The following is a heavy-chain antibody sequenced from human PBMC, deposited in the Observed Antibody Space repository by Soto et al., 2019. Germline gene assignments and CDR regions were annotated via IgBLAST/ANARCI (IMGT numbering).Heavy chain of an antibody. V-gene: IGHV4-30-2*01. D-gene: IGHD3-10*01. CDR2: IYHSGST. Sequence: SETLSLTCAVSGGSISSGGYSWSWIRQPPGKGLEWIGYIYHSGSTYYNPSLKSRVTILVDRSKNQFSLKLSSVTAADTAVYYCARAGHGTMVRGVISWFDPWGQGTLVTVSS. CDR1: GGSISSGGYS. CDR3: ARAGHGTMVRGVISWFDP. J-gene: IGHJ5*02.